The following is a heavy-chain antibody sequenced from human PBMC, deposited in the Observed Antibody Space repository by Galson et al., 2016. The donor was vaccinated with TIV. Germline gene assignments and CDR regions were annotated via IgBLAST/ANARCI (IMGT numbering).Heavy chain of an antibody. CDR1: GGTFDNYA. CDR3: ARTIYSSTSRSAGYFDP. D-gene: IGHD2-2*01. J-gene: IGHJ5*02. CDR2: INPNSGGT. V-gene: IGHV1-2*02. Sequence: SVKVSCKASGGTFDNYAINWVRQAPGQGLELIGWINPNSGGTKYTQKFQGRVTMTRDTSISTVYMELNILKSDDTALYYCARTIYSSTSRSAGYFDPWGRGTLVTVFS.